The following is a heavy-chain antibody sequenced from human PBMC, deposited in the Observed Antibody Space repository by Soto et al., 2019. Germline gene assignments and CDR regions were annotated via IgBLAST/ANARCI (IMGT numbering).Heavy chain of an antibody. J-gene: IGHJ4*02. Sequence: QVQLEQSGAEVKQPGSSVRVSCKTSGGTFSTYAVNCVRQAPGQGLEWMGAIIPLFGTADYSQKFQGRVTITADESTSTAYMELSSLRSDDTAVSFCARPKGTYSSGYYYFDFWRQGTLVTVSS. D-gene: IGHD6-19*01. V-gene: IGHV1-69*01. CDR1: GGTFSTYA. CDR3: ARPKGTYSSGYYYFDF. CDR2: IIPLFGTA.